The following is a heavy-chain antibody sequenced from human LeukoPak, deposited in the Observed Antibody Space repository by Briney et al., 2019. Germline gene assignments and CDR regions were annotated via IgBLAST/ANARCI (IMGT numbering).Heavy chain of an antibody. CDR2: ITSSGSNI. Sequence: GGSLRLSCAASGFTFSTYEMNWVRQAPGKGLEWASFITSSGSNIYYADSLKGRFTISRDNAKSSLYLQMNSLRAEDTAVYYCARGLPRYSYGPCWGQGTLVTVSS. CDR1: GFTFSTYE. V-gene: IGHV3-48*03. D-gene: IGHD5-18*01. CDR3: ARGLPRYSYGPC. J-gene: IGHJ4*02.